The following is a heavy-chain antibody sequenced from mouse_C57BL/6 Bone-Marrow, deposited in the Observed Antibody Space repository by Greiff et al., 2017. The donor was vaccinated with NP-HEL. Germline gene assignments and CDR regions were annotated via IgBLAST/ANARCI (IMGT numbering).Heavy chain of an antibody. CDR3: ARGELAENWDDFDY. Sequence: QVQLQQPGAELVKPGASVKLSCKASGYTFTSYWMHWVKQRPGQGLEWIGMIHPNSGSTNYNEKFKSKATLTVDKSSSTAYMQLSSLTSEDSAVYYCARGELAENWDDFDYWGQGTTLTVSS. CDR2: IHPNSGST. D-gene: IGHD4-1*01. CDR1: GYTFTSYW. V-gene: IGHV1-64*01. J-gene: IGHJ2*01.